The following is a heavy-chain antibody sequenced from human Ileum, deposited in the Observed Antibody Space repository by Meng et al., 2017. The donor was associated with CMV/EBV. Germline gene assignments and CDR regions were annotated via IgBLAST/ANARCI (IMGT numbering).Heavy chain of an antibody. D-gene: IGHD2-15*01. CDR2: IKQDGSAT. CDR1: GFTVSSND. J-gene: IGHJ4*02. CDR3: VREDIVVFDY. V-gene: IGHV3-7*01. Sequence: GGSLRLSCAASGFTVSSNDMHWVRQAPGKGLGWVANIKQDGSATYYADSVKGRFTISRDNAKNSLYLQMDNLRADDTAVYYCVREDIVVFDYWGQGTLVTVSS.